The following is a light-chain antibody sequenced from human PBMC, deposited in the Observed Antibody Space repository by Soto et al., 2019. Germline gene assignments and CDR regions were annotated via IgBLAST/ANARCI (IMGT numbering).Light chain of an antibody. CDR2: ANK. CDR3: QSYDRRLTAYV. Sequence: QSVLTQPPSVSGAPGQTVTISCTGSSSKIGAGYEVHWYHQIPGTAPNLLVSANKNRPSGVPDRLSASKSGTSASLAITGLQAEDEAHYYCQSYDRRLTAYVFGTGTKVTVL. V-gene: IGLV1-40*01. CDR1: SSKIGAGYE. J-gene: IGLJ1*01.